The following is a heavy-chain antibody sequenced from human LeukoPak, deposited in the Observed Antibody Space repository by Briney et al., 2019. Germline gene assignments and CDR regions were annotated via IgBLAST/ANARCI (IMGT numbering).Heavy chain of an antibody. J-gene: IGHJ6*02. V-gene: IGHV3-30*18. CDR3: AKDRSSGWYLFVNYYYYYGMDV. CDR2: ISYDGSNK. CDR1: GFTFSSYG. D-gene: IGHD6-19*01. Sequence: GGSLRLYCAASGFTFSSYGMHWVRQAPGKGLEWVAVISYDGSNKYYADSVKGRFTISRDNSKNALYLQMNSLRAEDTAVYYCAKDRSSGWYLFVNYYYYYGMDVWGQGTTVTVSS.